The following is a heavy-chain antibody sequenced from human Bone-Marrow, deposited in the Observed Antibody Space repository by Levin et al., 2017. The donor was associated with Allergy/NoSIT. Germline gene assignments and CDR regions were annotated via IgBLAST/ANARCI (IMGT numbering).Heavy chain of an antibody. CDR2: IKEDGNEK. J-gene: IGHJ1*01. D-gene: IGHD1-26*01. Sequence: GGSLRLSCAASGFTFSNHWVNWVRQAPGKGLEWVANIKEDGNEKHYVDSVKGRFTISRDNAKNSLYLQMNSLGAEDTAVYYCATRYSGSIHEYFQHWGQGTLVTVSS. CDR3: ATRYSGSIHEYFQH. CDR1: GFTFSNHW. V-gene: IGHV3-7*01.